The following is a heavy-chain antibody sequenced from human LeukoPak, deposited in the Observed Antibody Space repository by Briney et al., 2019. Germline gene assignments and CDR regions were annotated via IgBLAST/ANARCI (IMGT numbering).Heavy chain of an antibody. CDR3: ARDQGGSGPSDYYYYGMDV. Sequence: PSETLSLTCTVSGGSISSYYWSWIRQPAGKGLEWIGRIYTSGSTNYNPSLKSRVTMSVDTSKSQFSLKLSSVTAADTAVYYCARDQGGSGPSDYYYYGMDVWGQGTTVTVSS. CDR1: GGSISSYY. J-gene: IGHJ6*02. D-gene: IGHD3-10*01. CDR2: IYTSGST. V-gene: IGHV4-4*07.